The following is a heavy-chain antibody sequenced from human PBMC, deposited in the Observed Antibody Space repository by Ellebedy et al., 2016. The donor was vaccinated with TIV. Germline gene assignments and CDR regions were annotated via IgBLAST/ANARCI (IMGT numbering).Heavy chain of an antibody. Sequence: GESLKISCAASGFTFSSSALHWVRQTPGKGLEWVAPITNDGSNKLYADSVKGRFTISRDNSKNRLYLQMNSLRVEDTAFYYCSRERWLQPNDAFDIWGQGTMVTVSS. V-gene: IGHV3-30-3*01. CDR1: GFTFSSSA. J-gene: IGHJ3*02. D-gene: IGHD5-24*01. CDR3: SRERWLQPNDAFDI. CDR2: ITNDGSNK.